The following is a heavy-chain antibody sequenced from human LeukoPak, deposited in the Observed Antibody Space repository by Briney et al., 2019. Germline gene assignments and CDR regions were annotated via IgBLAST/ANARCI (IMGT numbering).Heavy chain of an antibody. V-gene: IGHV4-39*01. Sequence: SETLSLTCTVSGGSISSTTYCWSWVRQPPGKGLEWIGSIYDSGSTYYNPSLKSRVTISVDTSKNQFSLKLNSVTAADTAVYYYARHYGPWGQGTLVTVSS. CDR2: IYDSGST. CDR3: ARHYGP. J-gene: IGHJ5*02. CDR1: GGSISSTTYC. D-gene: IGHD3-10*01.